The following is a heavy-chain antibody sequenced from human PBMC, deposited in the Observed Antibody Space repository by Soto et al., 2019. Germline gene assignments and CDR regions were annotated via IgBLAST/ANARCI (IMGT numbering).Heavy chain of an antibody. CDR1: GGSISSGGYY. J-gene: IGHJ4*02. CDR3: ATYANPIFGVVYYFDY. D-gene: IGHD3-3*02. Sequence: SETLSLTCTVSGGSISSGGYYWSWIRQHPGKGLEWIGYIYYSGSTYYNPSLKSRVTISVDTSKNQFSLKLSSVTAADTAVYYCATYANPIFGVVYYFDYWGQGTLVTVSS. CDR2: IYYSGST. V-gene: IGHV4-31*03.